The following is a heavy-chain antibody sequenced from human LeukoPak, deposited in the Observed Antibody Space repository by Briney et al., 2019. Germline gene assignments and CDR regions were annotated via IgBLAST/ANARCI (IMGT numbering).Heavy chain of an antibody. V-gene: IGHV1-2*02. CDR1: GGTFSSYA. CDR2: INPNSGGT. CDR3: ARGVGPTPHYMGV. D-gene: IGHD2-15*01. Sequence: ASVKVSCKASGGTFSSYAISWVRQAPGQGLEWMGWINPNSGGTNYAQKFQGRVTMTRDTSISTAYMELSRLRSDDTAVYYCARGVGPTPHYMGVWGKGTTVTVSS. J-gene: IGHJ6*03.